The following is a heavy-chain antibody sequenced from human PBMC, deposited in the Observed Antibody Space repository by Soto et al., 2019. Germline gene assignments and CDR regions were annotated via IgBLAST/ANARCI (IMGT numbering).Heavy chain of an antibody. CDR2: IGGSGDST. CDR3: AKGSSASRPYYFDY. J-gene: IGHJ4*02. V-gene: IGHV3-23*01. Sequence: GGSLRLSCAASGFTFSSYAMSWVRQAPGKGLEWVSAIGGSGDSTYYADSVKGRFTISRDNSKNTLYLQMNSLRADDTAVYYCAKGSSASRPYYFDYWGQGTLVTVSS. CDR1: GFTFSSYA. D-gene: IGHD3-22*01.